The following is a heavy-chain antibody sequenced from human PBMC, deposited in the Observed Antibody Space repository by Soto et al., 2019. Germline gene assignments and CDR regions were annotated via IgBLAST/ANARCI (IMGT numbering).Heavy chain of an antibody. CDR1: GYSFTSNW. J-gene: IGHJ4*02. D-gene: IGHD3-16*01. CDR2: INPADSDI. CDR3: ARHQRDDSSRKIDC. V-gene: IGHV5-51*01. Sequence: GESLKISCQGSGYSFTSNWIGWVRQMPGKGLEWMGIINPADSDIKYSPSFQGQVTISADKSIGTAYLQWSSLKASDTAMYYCARHQRDDSSRKIDCWGQGTLVTVSS.